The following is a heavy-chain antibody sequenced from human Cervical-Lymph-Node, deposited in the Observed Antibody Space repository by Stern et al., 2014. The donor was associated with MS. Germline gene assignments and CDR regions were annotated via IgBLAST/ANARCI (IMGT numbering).Heavy chain of an antibody. Sequence: QLQLQESGPGLVKPSQTLSLTCTVSGGSISSGSYYWSWIRQPAGKGLEWIGRIYTSGSTNYNPSLKRRATISVTTPKNQSSLKLSLVTAADTAVYYCARDCRLRYFDNYGMDVWGQGTTVTVSS. D-gene: IGHD3-9*01. CDR1: GGSISSGSYY. CDR2: IYTSGST. J-gene: IGHJ6*02. CDR3: ARDCRLRYFDNYGMDV. V-gene: IGHV4-61*02.